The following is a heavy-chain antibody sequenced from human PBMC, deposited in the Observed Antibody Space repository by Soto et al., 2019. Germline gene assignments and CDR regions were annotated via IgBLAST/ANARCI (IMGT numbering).Heavy chain of an antibody. CDR2: IYYSGNT. CDR3: ARDSDPRMVRGIITDDFDY. V-gene: IGHV4-31*03. CDR1: GGAVSSGGYY. D-gene: IGHD3-10*01. J-gene: IGHJ4*02. Sequence: SETLSLTCTVSGGAVSSGGYYWSWIRQHPGKGLEWIGYIYYSGNTYYNPSLKSRLTISVDTSKNQFSLKLSSVTAADTAMYYCARDSDPRMVRGIITDDFDYWGQGTLVTVSS.